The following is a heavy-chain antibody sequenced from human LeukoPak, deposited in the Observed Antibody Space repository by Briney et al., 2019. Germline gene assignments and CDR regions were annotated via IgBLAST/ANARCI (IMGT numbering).Heavy chain of an antibody. V-gene: IGHV4-59*01. J-gene: IGHJ6*02. CDR1: GGSIGGDY. CDR2: MYYSGNT. CDR3: ASFPLVPAAGTYYYGMDV. Sequence: PSETLSLTCTVSGGSIGGDYWSWIRQPPGKGLEWIGYMYYSGNTNYNPSLKSRVTISIDKSKNQFSLKLSSVTAVDTAVYYCASFPLVPAAGTYYYGMDVWGQGTTVTVSS. D-gene: IGHD6-13*01.